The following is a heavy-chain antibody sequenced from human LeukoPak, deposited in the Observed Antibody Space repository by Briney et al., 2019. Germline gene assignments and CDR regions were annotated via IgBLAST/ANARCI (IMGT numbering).Heavy chain of an antibody. V-gene: IGHV4-39*07. CDR3: ARESSSLSNWFDP. CDR1: GGSISSSSYY. D-gene: IGHD6-6*01. Sequence: PSETLSLTCTVSGGSISSSSYYWGWIRQPPGKGLEWIGSIYYSGSTYYNPSLKSRVTISVDTSKNQFSLKLSSVTAADTAVYYCARESSSLSNWFDPWGQGTLVTVSS. CDR2: IYYSGST. J-gene: IGHJ5*02.